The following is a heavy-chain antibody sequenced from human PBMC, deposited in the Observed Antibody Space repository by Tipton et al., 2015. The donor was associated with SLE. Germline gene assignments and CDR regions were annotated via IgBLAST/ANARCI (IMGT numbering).Heavy chain of an antibody. CDR3: AREGQESSGFLYYMDV. Sequence: TLSLTCTVSGGSISSSSYYWGWIRQPPGKGLEWIGEINHSGTTTYNPSLKSRVTISVDTSKNQFSLKLTSVTAADTAVYYCAREGQESSGFLYYMDVWGKGTTVTVSS. V-gene: IGHV4-39*07. CDR2: INHSGTT. D-gene: IGHD3-22*01. CDR1: GGSISSSSYY. J-gene: IGHJ6*03.